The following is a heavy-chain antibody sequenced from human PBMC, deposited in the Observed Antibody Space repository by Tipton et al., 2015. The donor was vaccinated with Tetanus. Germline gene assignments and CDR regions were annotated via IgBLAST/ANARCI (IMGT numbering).Heavy chain of an antibody. J-gene: IGHJ5*01. CDR2: ISYSSTSI. V-gene: IGHV3-48*02. CDR3: ARRGEARANWFDS. CDR1: GFSLRGFG. Sequence: SLRLSCEGSGFSLRGFGMNWVRQAPGKGLEWISYISYSSTSIYYADSVKGRFAVSRDNAKNSLYLQMNTLTDDDTAVYYCARRGEARANWFDSWGQGTLVTVSS.